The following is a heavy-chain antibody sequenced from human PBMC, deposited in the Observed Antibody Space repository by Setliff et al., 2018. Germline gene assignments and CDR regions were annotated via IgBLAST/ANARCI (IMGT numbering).Heavy chain of an antibody. CDR3: AREGVRFRFYYAYMDV. V-gene: IGHV3-7*01. D-gene: IGHD3-10*01. Sequence: ETLSLTCAVSGGSISSSYWMSWVRQAPGKGLEWVANIKQDGSEKYYVDSVKGRFTISRDNAKNSLYLQMNSLRAEDTAVYYCAREGVRFRFYYAYMDVWGKGTTVTVS. J-gene: IGHJ6*03. CDR2: IKQDGSEK. CDR1: GGSISSSYW.